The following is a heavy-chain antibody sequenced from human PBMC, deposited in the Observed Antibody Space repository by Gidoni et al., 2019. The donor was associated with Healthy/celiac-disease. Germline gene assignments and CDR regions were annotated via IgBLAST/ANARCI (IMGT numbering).Heavy chain of an antibody. CDR3: ARGADGSNWFDP. Sequence: GRFTISRDNAKNSLYLQMNSLRAEDTAVYYCARGADGSNWFDPWGQGTLVTVSS. J-gene: IGHJ5*02. D-gene: IGHD5-12*01. V-gene: IGHV3-11*06.